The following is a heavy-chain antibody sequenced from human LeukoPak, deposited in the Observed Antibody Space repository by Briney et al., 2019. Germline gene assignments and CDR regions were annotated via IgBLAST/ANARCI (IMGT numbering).Heavy chain of an antibody. V-gene: IGHV3-48*03. CDR2: ISSSGSTI. CDR3: ARVREGIAAAGRGFDP. Sequence: GGSLRLSCAASGFTFSSYEMNWVRQAPGKGLEWVSYISSSGSTIYSADSVKGRFTISRDNAKNSLYLQMNSLRAEDTAVYYCARVREGIAAAGRGFDPWGQGTLVTVSS. CDR1: GFTFSSYE. J-gene: IGHJ5*02. D-gene: IGHD6-13*01.